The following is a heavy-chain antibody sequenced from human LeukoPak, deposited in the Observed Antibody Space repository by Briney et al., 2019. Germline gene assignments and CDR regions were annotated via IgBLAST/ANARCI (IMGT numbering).Heavy chain of an antibody. V-gene: IGHV1-2*02. CDR3: ARNYKVGATTGAGY. Sequence: ASVKVSCKASGYTFTGYYMHWVRQAPGRGLEWMGWINPNSGGTNYAQKFQARVTMTRDTSISTAYMELSRLRSDDTAVYYCARNYKVGATTGAGYWGQGTLVTVSS. J-gene: IGHJ4*02. CDR2: INPNSGGT. CDR1: GYTFTGYY. D-gene: IGHD1-26*01.